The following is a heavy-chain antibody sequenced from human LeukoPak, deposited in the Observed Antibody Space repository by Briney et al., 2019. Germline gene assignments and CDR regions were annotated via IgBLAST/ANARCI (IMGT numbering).Heavy chain of an antibody. CDR3: ARGYSSGIDDY. CDR1: GFTFSIYS. Sequence: PGGSLRLSCAASGFTFSIYSMNWVRQAPGRGLEWVSSISSSSSYIYYADSVKGRFTISRDNAKNSLYLQMNSLRAEDTAVYYCARGYSSGIDDYWGQGTLVTVSS. CDR2: ISSSSSYI. J-gene: IGHJ4*02. D-gene: IGHD6-19*01. V-gene: IGHV3-21*01.